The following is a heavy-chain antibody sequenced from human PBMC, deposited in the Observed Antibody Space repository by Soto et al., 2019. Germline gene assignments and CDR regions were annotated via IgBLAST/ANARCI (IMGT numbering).Heavy chain of an antibody. CDR2: ISGSGGST. D-gene: IGHD3-22*01. V-gene: IGHV3-23*01. J-gene: IGHJ6*02. Sequence: GGSLRLSCAAPGITFSSYAMSWVRQAPGKGLEWVSGISGSGGSTYYADSVKGRFTISRDNSKNTLCLQMNSLRAEDSALYYCAKAMIVASVRRLSYFYYGMDVWGQGTTVTVSS. CDR1: GITFSSYA. CDR3: AKAMIVASVRRLSYFYYGMDV.